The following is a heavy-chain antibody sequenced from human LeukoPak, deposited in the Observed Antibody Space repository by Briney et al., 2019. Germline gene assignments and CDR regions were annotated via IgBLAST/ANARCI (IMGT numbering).Heavy chain of an antibody. V-gene: IGHV3-21*05. D-gene: IGHD1-26*01. CDR2: ISSSSSYI. CDR3: AREGTDSGSYDY. J-gene: IGHJ4*02. CDR1: GFTFSSYE. Sequence: PGGSLRLSCAASGFTFSSYEMNWVRQAPGKGLEWVSYISSSSSYIYYADSVKGRFTISRDNAKNSLYLQMNSLRAEDTAVYYCAREGTDSGSYDYWGQGTLVTVSS.